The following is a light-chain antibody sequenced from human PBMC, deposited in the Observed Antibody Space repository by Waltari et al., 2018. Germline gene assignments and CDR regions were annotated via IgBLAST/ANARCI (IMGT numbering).Light chain of an antibody. Sequence: DIQLTQSPSTLSASVGDSVTITCRASQRISNWVAWYPQKPGKAPHLLIYKASTSEGGVPSRFSGSGSGTEFTLTISSLQPDDFATYYCQQYNSFSFTFGPGTKVDI. V-gene: IGKV1-5*03. CDR2: KAS. CDR1: QRISNW. J-gene: IGKJ3*01. CDR3: QQYNSFSFT.